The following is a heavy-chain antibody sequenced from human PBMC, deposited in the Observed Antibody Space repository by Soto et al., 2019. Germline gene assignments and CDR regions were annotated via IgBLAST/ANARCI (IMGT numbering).Heavy chain of an antibody. V-gene: IGHV3-21*01. Sequence: GSLRLSCGASGFTFSSYSMNLVRQAPGKGLEWVSSISSSSSYIYYADSVKGRFTISRDNAKNSLYLQMNSLRAADTAVYYCARGGIAARPSWFDPWGQGTLVTVSS. J-gene: IGHJ5*02. D-gene: IGHD6-6*01. CDR1: GFTFSSYS. CDR2: ISSSSSYI. CDR3: ARGGIAARPSWFDP.